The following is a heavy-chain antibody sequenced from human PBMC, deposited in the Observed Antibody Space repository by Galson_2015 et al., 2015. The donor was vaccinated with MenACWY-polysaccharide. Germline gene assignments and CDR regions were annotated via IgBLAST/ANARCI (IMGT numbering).Heavy chain of an antibody. CDR2: IYPGDSDT. V-gene: IGHV5-51*03. D-gene: IGHD4-17*01. Sequence: QSGAEVKKPGESLKISFKDSGYSFINYWIGWVRQMPGKGLEWMGIIYPGDSDTRYSPSFQGQVTISADGSINTAYLQWSSLEASDTAMYDCARRAGYGDGHCFFDYWGQGTLVTVSS. CDR1: GYSFINYW. CDR3: ARRAGYGDGHCFFDY. J-gene: IGHJ4*02.